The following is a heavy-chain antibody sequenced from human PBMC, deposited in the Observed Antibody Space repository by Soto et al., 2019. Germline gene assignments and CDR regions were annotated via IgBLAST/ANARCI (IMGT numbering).Heavy chain of an antibody. D-gene: IGHD3-9*01. CDR1: GLSFSSYA. V-gene: IGHV3-23*01. J-gene: IGHJ4*02. Sequence: EVQVLESGGGLAQPGRSLRLSCAVSGLSFSSYAMTWVRQSPGKGLEWVSSISRSGNRTYSADSVRGRFTISRDNSKNTLYLQMNSLRAEDTAVYYCAKDAKILDWLPTSYYFDFWGQGTLGTVSS. CDR2: ISRSGNRT. CDR3: AKDAKILDWLPTSYYFDF.